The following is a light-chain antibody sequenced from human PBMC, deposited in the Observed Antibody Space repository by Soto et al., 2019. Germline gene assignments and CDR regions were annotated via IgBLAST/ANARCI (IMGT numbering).Light chain of an antibody. CDR1: QDISGY. J-gene: IGKJ5*01. Sequence: DIHMTQSPPSLSVSLGDRVTLPXQASQDISGYLHWFQQEPGXAPQXXXVDXSNLQTGGPSRLSGGGSGTDFALTISSLEPEDIAKYYCQQYDSLTRTFGQGTRLEIK. V-gene: IGKV1-33*01. CDR3: QQYDSLTRT. CDR2: DXS.